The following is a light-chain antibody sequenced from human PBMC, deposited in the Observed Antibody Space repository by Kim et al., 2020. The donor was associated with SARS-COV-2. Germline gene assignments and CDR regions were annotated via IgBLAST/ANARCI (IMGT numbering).Light chain of an antibody. CDR2: GKN. V-gene: IGLV3-19*01. J-gene: IGLJ2*01. CDR1: SLRSYY. CDR3: NSRESIHKVV. Sequence: SSELTQDSAVSVALGQTVRITCQGDSLRSYYATWYQQKPGQAPILVIYGKNNRPSGIPDRFSGYSSGNTASLTITGTQAADEADYYLNSRESIHKVVFCG.